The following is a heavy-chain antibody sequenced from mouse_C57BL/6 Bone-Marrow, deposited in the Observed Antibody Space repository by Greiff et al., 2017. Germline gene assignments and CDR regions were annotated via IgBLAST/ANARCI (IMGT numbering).Heavy chain of an antibody. D-gene: IGHD2-4*01. Sequence: VQLQQSGAELARPGASVKLSCKASGYTFPSYGISWVKQRTGQGLEWIGEIYPRSGNTYYNEKFKGKATLTADKSSSTAYMELRSLTSEDSAVYFCAREGEKLRRDWYFDVWGTGTTVTVSS. J-gene: IGHJ1*03. CDR3: AREGEKLRRDWYFDV. V-gene: IGHV1-81*01. CDR1: GYTFPSYG. CDR2: IYPRSGNT.